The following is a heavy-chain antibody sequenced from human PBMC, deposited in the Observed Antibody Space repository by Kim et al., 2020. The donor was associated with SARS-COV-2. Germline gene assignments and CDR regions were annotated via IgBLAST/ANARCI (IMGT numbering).Heavy chain of an antibody. CDR1: GYSISSGYY. D-gene: IGHD3-22*01. CDR2: IYHSGST. CDR3: ARLSPTYYYDSSGENLDY. J-gene: IGHJ4*02. Sequence: SETLSLTCTVSGYSISSGYYWGWIRQPPGKGLEWIGSIYHSGSTYYNPSLKSRVTISVDTSKNQFSLKLSSVTAADTAVYYCARLSPTYYYDSSGENLDYWGQGTLVTVSS. V-gene: IGHV4-38-2*02.